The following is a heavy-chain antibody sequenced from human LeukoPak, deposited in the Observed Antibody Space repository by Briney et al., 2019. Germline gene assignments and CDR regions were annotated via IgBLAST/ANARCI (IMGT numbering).Heavy chain of an antibody. CDR1: GFSVSNNY. V-gene: IGHV3-66*01. D-gene: IGHD1-7*01. Sequence: PGGSLRLSCAASGFSVSNNYMSWVRQAPGRGLEWVSIIYSAGSTYYADSVKDRFTISRDNAKNTLYLQMNTLRVDDTAVYYCAGGNTETTLIDYWGQGTLVTVSS. CDR3: AGGNTETTLIDY. CDR2: IYSAGST. J-gene: IGHJ4*02.